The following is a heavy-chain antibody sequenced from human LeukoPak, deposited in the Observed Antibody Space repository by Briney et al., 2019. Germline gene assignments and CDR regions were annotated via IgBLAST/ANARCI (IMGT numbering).Heavy chain of an antibody. CDR1: GFTFSGYS. CDR3: ARWELIDY. CDR2: ISHSSTYI. J-gene: IGHJ4*02. D-gene: IGHD1-26*01. V-gene: IGHV3-21*01. Sequence: GRSLRLSCAASGFTFSGYSMNWVRQAPGKGLEWVSSISHSSTYIYYADSVKGRFTISRDNAKNSLYLQMNSLRAEDTAVYYCARWELIDYWGQGTLVTVSS.